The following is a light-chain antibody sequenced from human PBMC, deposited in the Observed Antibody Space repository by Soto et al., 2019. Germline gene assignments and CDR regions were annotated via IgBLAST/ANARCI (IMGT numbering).Light chain of an antibody. Sequence: EIVLRQSPATLSLSRGERATLSCRGTQSVRSSLAWYLQQPGQAPRLLIYDASKRATGIPARFSGSGSGTDFTLTISSLEPKDFAVYYCQQRSNWPGTFGQGTKVDIK. CDR2: DAS. CDR3: QQRSNWPGT. J-gene: IGKJ1*01. CDR1: QSVRSS. V-gene: IGKV3-11*01.